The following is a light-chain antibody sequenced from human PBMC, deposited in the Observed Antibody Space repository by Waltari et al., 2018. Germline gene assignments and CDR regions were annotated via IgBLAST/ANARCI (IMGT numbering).Light chain of an antibody. Sequence: DIRLTQSPSSLSASAGTRVTMPCRASLSIRSFLNWYQQKPGKAPKLLIYDTFKLEIVFPPRFSGSGSGTDFTLTINSLQPDDFATYYCQQSRDTPLTFGQGTRVEIK. CDR1: LSIRSF. V-gene: IGKV1-39*01. CDR2: DTF. CDR3: QQSRDTPLT. J-gene: IGKJ1*01.